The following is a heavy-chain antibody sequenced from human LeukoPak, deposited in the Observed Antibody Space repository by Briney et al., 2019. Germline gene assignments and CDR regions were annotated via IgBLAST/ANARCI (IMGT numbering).Heavy chain of an antibody. CDR2: FKSQRDGGTI. V-gene: IGHV3-15*01. CDR3: TTDPRD. Sequence: GGSLRLSCATSGFHFPTTWMSWVRQTPGKGLEWIARFKSQRDGGTIDYAAPVEGRFTISRDDSENMVYLQMDDLKAEVTGVYYCTTDPRDWGQGTLVTVSS. CDR1: GFHFPTTW. J-gene: IGHJ4*02.